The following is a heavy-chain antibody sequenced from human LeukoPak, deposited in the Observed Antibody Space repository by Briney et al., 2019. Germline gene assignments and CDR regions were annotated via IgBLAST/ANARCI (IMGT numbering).Heavy chain of an antibody. V-gene: IGHV1-69*06. CDR1: RGTFSSYA. J-gene: IGHJ3*02. CDR2: IIPIFGTA. D-gene: IGHD5-24*01. CDR3: AREESRLDALDI. Sequence: SVTVSCKPSRGTFSSYAISWVRQAPGQGLEWLGGIIPIFGTANYAQKFQRRVTITADKSTGTAYTELSSLRSEDTAVYYCAREESRLDALDIWAQGTMVRVSS.